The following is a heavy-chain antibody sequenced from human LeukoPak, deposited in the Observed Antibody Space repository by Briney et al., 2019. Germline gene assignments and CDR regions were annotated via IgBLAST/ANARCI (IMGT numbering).Heavy chain of an antibody. V-gene: IGHV1-2*02. CDR3: ARERYSYGQGSFDY. D-gene: IGHD5-18*01. J-gene: IGHJ4*02. Sequence: GASVKVSCKASGYTFTGYYMHWVRQAPGQGLEWMGWINPNSGGTNYAQKFQGRVTMTRDTSISTAYMELSRLRSDDTAVYYCARERYSYGQGSFDYWDQGTLVTVSS. CDR2: INPNSGGT. CDR1: GYTFTGYY.